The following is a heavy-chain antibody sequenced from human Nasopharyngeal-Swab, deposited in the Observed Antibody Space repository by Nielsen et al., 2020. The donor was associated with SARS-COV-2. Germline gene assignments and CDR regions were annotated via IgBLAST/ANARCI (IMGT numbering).Heavy chain of an antibody. CDR3: ARDLGWVAAAGTWIYTYAFDI. Sequence: GESLKISCAASGFTFSSYSMNWVRQAPGKGPEWVSSISSSSSYIYYADSVKGRFTISRDNAKNSLYLQMNSLRAEDTAVYYCARDLGWVAAAGTWIYTYAFDIWGQGTMVTVSS. CDR1: GFTFSSYS. V-gene: IGHV3-21*01. J-gene: IGHJ3*02. CDR2: ISSSSSYI. D-gene: IGHD6-13*01.